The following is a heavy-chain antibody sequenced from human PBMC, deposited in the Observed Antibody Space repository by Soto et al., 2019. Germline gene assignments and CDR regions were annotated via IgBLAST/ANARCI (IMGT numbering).Heavy chain of an antibody. CDR2: INSDGSST. CDR3: ARVEHWWERGIDY. J-gene: IGHJ4*02. D-gene: IGHD1-26*01. Sequence: GGSLRLSCAASGFTFSSYWMHWVRQAPGKGLVWVSRINSDGSSTSYADSVKGRFTISRDNAKNTLYLQMNSLRAEDTAVYYCARVEHWWERGIDYWGQGTLVTVSS. V-gene: IGHV3-74*01. CDR1: GFTFSSYW.